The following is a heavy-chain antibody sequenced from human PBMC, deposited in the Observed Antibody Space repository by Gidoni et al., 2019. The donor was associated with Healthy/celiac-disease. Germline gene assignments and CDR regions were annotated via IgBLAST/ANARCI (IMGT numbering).Heavy chain of an antibody. CDR1: GYTLTELS. D-gene: IGHD3-22*01. CDR3: ATTAMIVVVMSEEGEYFQH. Sequence: QVQLVQSGAEVKKPGASVKVSCKVSGYTLTELSMHWVRQAPGKGLEWMGGFDPEDGETIYAQKFQGRVTMTEDTSTDTAYMELSSLRSEDTAVYYCATTAMIVVVMSEEGEYFQHWGQGTLVTVSS. V-gene: IGHV1-24*01. J-gene: IGHJ1*01. CDR2: FDPEDGET.